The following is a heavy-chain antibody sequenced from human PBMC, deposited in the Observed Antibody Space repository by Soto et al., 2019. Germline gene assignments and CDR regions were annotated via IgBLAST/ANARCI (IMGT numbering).Heavy chain of an antibody. CDR1: GYSFSSRW. CDR2: IDPSDSYI. D-gene: IGHD2-15*01. CDR3: ASEAGLMVGSTLYYYAMDV. Sequence: ESLEISWKGSGYSFSSRWISWVRQMPGKGLEWMGRIDPSDSYINYSPSFQGHVTVSADRSISTAYRQWSSLKASDTAMYYCASEAGLMVGSTLYYYAMDVWGQGTTVTV. V-gene: IGHV5-10-1*01. J-gene: IGHJ6*02.